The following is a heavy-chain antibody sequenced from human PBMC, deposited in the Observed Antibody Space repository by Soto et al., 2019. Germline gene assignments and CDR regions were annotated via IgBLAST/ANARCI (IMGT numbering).Heavy chain of an antibody. Sequence: GGSLRLCCAASGFTFNTYVMNWVRQAPGKGLEWVSSISSGSSHIFYGDSVKGRFTISRDNAKNSLYLQMNSLRAEDTAVYYCARGFGYDQRLDYWGQGTLVTGSS. CDR1: GFTFNTYV. V-gene: IGHV3-21*01. D-gene: IGHD5-12*01. CDR3: ARGFGYDQRLDY. CDR2: ISSGSSHI. J-gene: IGHJ4*02.